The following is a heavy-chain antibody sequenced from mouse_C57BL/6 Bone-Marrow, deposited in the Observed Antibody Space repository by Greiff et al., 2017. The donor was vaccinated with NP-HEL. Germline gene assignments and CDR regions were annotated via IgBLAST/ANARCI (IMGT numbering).Heavy chain of an antibody. D-gene: IGHD1-1*01. V-gene: IGHV3-6*01. J-gene: IGHJ1*03. CDR2: ISYDGSN. CDR3: ARDQGSLITTVSWYFDV. CDR1: GYSITSGYY. Sequence: EVQLQQSGPGLVKPSQSLSLTCSVTGYSITSGYYWNWIRQFPGNKLEWMGYISYDGSNNYNPSLKNRISITRDTSKNQFFLKLNSVTTEDTATYYCARDQGSLITTVSWYFDVWGTGTTVTVSS.